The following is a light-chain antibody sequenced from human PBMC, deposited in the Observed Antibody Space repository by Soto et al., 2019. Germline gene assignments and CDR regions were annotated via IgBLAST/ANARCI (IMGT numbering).Light chain of an antibody. Sequence: QAVVTQPPSASGTPGQRVTISCSGSSSNIGRSYVYWYQQLPGTAPKLLIDTNNQRPSGVPDRFSGSKSGTSASLAISGLQSEDEADYHCAAWDDSLNGWVFGGGTKLTVL. CDR1: SSNIGRSY. J-gene: IGLJ3*02. CDR3: AAWDDSLNGWV. V-gene: IGLV1-44*01. CDR2: TNN.